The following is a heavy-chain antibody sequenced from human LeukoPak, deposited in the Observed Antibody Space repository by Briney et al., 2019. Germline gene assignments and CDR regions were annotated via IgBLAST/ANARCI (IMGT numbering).Heavy chain of an antibody. CDR1: GYSISSGYY. V-gene: IGHV4-38-2*02. Sequence: SETLSLTCTVSGYSISSGYYWVWIRQPPGKGLEWIGSIYHSGSTYYNPSLKSRVTISVDTSKNQFSLKLSSVTAADTAVYYCAREIVGATTNPVWVDYWGQGTLVTVSS. D-gene: IGHD1-26*01. CDR3: AREIVGATTNPVWVDY. J-gene: IGHJ4*02. CDR2: IYHSGST.